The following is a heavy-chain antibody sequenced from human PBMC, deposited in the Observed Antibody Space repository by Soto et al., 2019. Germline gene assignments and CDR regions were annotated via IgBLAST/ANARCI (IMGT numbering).Heavy chain of an antibody. D-gene: IGHD3-16*01. CDR3: ARHGGHYFDY. CDR2: IYHSLSI. V-gene: IGHV4-34*01. J-gene: IGHJ4*02. Sequence: PSETLSLTCAVYSGSFSGYYWSWIRQPPGKGLEWIGEIYHSLSIVYNPSPKSRVTISGDSSKNQFSLKLTSVTAADTAVYYCARHGGHYFDYWGQGALVTVSS. CDR1: SGSFSGYY.